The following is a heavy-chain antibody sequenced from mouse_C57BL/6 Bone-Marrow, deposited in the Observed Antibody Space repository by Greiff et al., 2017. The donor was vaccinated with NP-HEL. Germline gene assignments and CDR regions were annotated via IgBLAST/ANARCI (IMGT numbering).Heavy chain of an antibody. V-gene: IGHV1-72*01. J-gene: IGHJ1*03. CDR2: IDPNSGGT. CDR3: ARYCSSYWYFDV. CDR1: GYTLTSYW. Sequence: QVQLQQSGAELVKPGASVKLSCKASGYTLTSYWMHWVKQRPGRGLEWIGRIDPNSGGTKYTEKFKSKATMTVDKPSSTAYIQLGSLTSEDSAVYYCARYCSSYWYFDVWGTGTTVTVSS. D-gene: IGHD1-1*01.